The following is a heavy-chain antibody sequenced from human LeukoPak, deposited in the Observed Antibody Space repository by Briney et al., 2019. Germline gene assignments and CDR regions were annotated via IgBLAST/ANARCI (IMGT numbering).Heavy chain of an antibody. V-gene: IGHV3-74*01. CDR2: INSDGSDT. CDR1: GLTFSSYW. CDR3: ARKAGTAAAGNYFDY. D-gene: IGHD6-13*01. Sequence: PGGSLRLSCAASGLTFSSYWMHWVRQVPGKGLVWVSRINSDGSDTTYADSVKGRFTISRDNAKNTLYLQMNSLRVEHTAVYYCARKAGTAAAGNYFDYWGQGTLVTVSS. J-gene: IGHJ4*02.